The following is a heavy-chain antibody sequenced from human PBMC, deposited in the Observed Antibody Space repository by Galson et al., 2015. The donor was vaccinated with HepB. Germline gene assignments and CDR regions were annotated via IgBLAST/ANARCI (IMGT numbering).Heavy chain of an antibody. Sequence: SLRLSCAASGFTFSSYLMHWVRQAPGKGLVWVSRINSDGSYTNYADSVKGRFTISRDNAKNTLYLQMNSLRVEDTAVYYCARERWELNYFDYWGQGTLVTVSS. V-gene: IGHV3-74*01. CDR3: ARERWELNYFDY. J-gene: IGHJ4*02. CDR2: INSDGSYT. CDR1: GFTFSSYL. D-gene: IGHD1-26*01.